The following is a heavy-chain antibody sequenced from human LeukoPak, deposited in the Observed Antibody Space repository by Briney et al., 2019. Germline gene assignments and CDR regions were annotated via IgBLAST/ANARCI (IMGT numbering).Heavy chain of an antibody. CDR1: GGSISSYY. CDR3: ARGGSSWYGANWFDP. CDR2: IYYSGST. Sequence: SETLSLACTVSGGSISSYYWSWIRQPPGKGLEWIGYIYYSGSTNYNPSLKSRVTISVDTSKNQFSLKLSSVTAADTAVYYCARGGSSWYGANWFDPWGQGTLVTVSS. D-gene: IGHD6-13*01. V-gene: IGHV4-59*01. J-gene: IGHJ5*02.